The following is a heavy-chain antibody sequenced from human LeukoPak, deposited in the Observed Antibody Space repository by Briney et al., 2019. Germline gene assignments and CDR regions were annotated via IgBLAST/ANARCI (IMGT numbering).Heavy chain of an antibody. CDR2: IYYSGST. Sequence: SDTLSLTCTVSGGSISTYYWSWLRQPPGKGLEGIGYIYYSGSTNYNPSLKSRVTISVDTSKNQFSLKLSSVTAADTAVYYCARGALYDFWSGSSFDYWGQGTLVTVSS. CDR1: GGSISTYY. CDR3: ARGALYDFWSGSSFDY. D-gene: IGHD3-3*01. J-gene: IGHJ4*02. V-gene: IGHV4-59*07.